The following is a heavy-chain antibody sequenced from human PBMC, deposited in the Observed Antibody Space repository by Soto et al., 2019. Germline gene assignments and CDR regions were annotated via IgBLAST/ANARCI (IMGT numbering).Heavy chain of an antibody. V-gene: IGHV5-10-1*01. CDR2: IDPSDSYT. D-gene: IGHD3-3*01. CDR1: GYSFTSYW. CDR3: ARRLSYYDFWSGYPPYYYGMDV. Sequence: GESLNISCQGSGYSFTSYWISWVRQLPGKGLEWMGRIDPSDSYTNYSPSFQGHVTISADKSISTAYLQWSSLKASDTAMYYCARRLSYYDFWSGYPPYYYGMDVWGQGTTVTVSS. J-gene: IGHJ6*02.